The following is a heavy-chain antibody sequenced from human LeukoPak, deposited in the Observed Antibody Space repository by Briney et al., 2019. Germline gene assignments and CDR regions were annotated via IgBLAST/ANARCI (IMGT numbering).Heavy chain of an antibody. CDR2: ITSTSRDK. CDR3: ARDLSNYFLHYIDF. Sequence: GGSLRLSCVTSGFSFSDYNMNWVRQAPGRGLEWVSSITSTSRDKSYADSVRGRFTISRDNAKNSLFLQMDTLGAEDTAVYYCARDLSNYFLHYIDFWGQGTWSPSPQ. V-gene: IGHV3-21*01. D-gene: IGHD4-11*01. J-gene: IGHJ4*02. CDR1: GFSFSDYN.